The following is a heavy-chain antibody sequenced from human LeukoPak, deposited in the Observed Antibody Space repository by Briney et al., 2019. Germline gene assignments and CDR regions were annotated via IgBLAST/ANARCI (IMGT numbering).Heavy chain of an antibody. V-gene: IGHV3-23*01. CDR3: AKAPVTTCSGAYCYPFDY. Sequence: GGSLRLSCAASGFTLSSYAMSWVRQGPGKGLEWVSAISVSGNTYHADSVKGRFTISMDSSKNTLYLQMNSLRAEDAAVYYCAKAPVTTCSGAYCYPFDYWGQGTLVTVSS. J-gene: IGHJ4*02. D-gene: IGHD2-15*01. CDR1: GFTLSSYA. CDR2: ISVSGNT.